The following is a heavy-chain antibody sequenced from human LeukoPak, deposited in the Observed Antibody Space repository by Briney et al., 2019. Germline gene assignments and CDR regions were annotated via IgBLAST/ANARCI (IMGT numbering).Heavy chain of an antibody. Sequence: SETLSLTCTVSGYSLTSGYYWGWIRQPPGKGLEWIASIFHSGSTFYNPSVESRVTISVDTSKNQFSLTLRSVTAADTAVYYCARETEKQWQYWGQGTMATVSS. V-gene: IGHV4-38-2*02. D-gene: IGHD6-19*01. CDR2: IFHSGST. J-gene: IGHJ3*01. CDR3: ARETEKQWQY. CDR1: GYSLTSGYY.